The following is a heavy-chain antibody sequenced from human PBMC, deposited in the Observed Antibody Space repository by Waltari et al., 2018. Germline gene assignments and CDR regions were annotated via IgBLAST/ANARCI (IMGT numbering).Heavy chain of an antibody. Sequence: EVQLVQSGAEVKKPGATVKISCKASGYTFIDYFMHWVQQAPGKGLEWVGRIDPEDGETVYAEKFQCRVTITADTSTDTSYLELSSLRSYDTAVYYCAPLPGGSGQTFDYWGQGTLLTVSS. D-gene: IGHD3-10*01. J-gene: IGHJ4*02. CDR3: APLPGGSGQTFDY. V-gene: IGHV1-69-2*01. CDR2: IDPEDGET. CDR1: GYTFIDYF.